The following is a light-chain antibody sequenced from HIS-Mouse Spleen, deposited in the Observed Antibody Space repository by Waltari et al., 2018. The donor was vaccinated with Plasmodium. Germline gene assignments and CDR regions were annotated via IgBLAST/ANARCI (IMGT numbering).Light chain of an antibody. CDR3: NSRDSSGTHGV. J-gene: IGLJ2*01. Sequence: SSELTQDPAVSVALGQTVRITCQGDSLRRNYASWYQQKPGQAPVIVIYGKNNRPSGIPDRFSGSSSGNTASLTITGAQAEDEADYYCNSRDSSGTHGVFGGGTKLTVL. CDR2: GKN. CDR1: SLRRNY. V-gene: IGLV3-19*01.